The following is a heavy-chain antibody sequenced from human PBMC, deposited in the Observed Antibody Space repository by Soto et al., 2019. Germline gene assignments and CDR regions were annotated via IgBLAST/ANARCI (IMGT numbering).Heavy chain of an antibody. CDR3: ARGRKVWGGSSTPKENWFDP. J-gene: IGHJ5*02. V-gene: IGHV4-34*01. CDR1: GGSFSAYY. D-gene: IGHD1-26*01. Sequence: SETLSLTCAVYGGSFSAYYWSWIRQPPGKGLEWIGEINHSGSTNYNPSLKSRVTISVDTSKNQFSLKLSSVTAADTAVYYCARGRKVWGGSSTPKENWFDPWGQGTLVTVSS. CDR2: INHSGST.